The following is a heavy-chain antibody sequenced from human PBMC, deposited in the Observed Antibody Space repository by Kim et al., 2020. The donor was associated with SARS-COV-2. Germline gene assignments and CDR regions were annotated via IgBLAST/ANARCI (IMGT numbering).Heavy chain of an antibody. D-gene: IGHD3-10*01. Sequence: STPTTKSRVTISVDTSKNQFSLKLSSVTAADTAVYYCASHHGSGGYYFDYWGQGTLVTVSS. J-gene: IGHJ4*02. V-gene: IGHV4-59*01. CDR3: ASHHGSGGYYFDY.